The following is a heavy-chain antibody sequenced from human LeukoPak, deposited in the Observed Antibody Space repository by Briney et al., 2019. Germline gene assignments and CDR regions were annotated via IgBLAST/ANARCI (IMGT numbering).Heavy chain of an antibody. CDR3: ARPWWSVRGYSGYDLYYYYYGMDV. CDR1: GGTFSSYA. CDR2: IIPIFGTA. J-gene: IGHJ6*02. D-gene: IGHD5-12*01. Sequence: VASVKVSCKASGGTFSSYAISWVRQAPGQGLEWMGGIIPIFGTANYAQKFQGRVTITADESTSTAYMELSSLRSEDTAVYYCARPWWSVRGYSGYDLYYYYYGMDVWAKGPRSPSP. V-gene: IGHV1-69*01.